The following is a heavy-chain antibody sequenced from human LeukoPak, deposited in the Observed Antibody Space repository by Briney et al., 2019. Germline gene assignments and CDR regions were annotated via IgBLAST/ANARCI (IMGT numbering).Heavy chain of an antibody. J-gene: IGHJ6*02. CDR3: ARDLGYCSGGSCYGLGMDV. D-gene: IGHD2-15*01. Sequence: SETLSLTCTVSGGSISSYYWSWIRQPPGKGLEWIGYIYYSGSTNYNPSLKSRVTISVDTSKNQFSLKLSSVTAADTAMYYCARDLGYCSGGSCYGLGMDVWGQGTTVTVSS. CDR2: IYYSGST. V-gene: IGHV4-59*01. CDR1: GGSISSYY.